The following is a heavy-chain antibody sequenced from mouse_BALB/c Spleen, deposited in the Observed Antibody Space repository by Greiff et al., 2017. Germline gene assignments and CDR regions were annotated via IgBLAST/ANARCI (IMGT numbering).Heavy chain of an antibody. CDR1: GFNIKDYY. J-gene: IGHJ4*01. CDR3: ARRDDGYYDYAMDY. V-gene: IGHV14-1*02. D-gene: IGHD2-3*01. Sequence: EVQLQQSGAELVRPGALVKLSCKASGFNIKDYYMHWVKQRPEQGLEWIGWIDPENGNTIYDPKFQGKASITADTSSNTAYLQLSSLTSEDTAVYYCARRDDGYYDYAMDYWGQGTSVTVSS. CDR2: IDPENGNT.